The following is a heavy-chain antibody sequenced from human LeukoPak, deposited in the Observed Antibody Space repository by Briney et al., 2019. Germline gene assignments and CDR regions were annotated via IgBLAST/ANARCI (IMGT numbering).Heavy chain of an antibody. D-gene: IGHD1-26*01. V-gene: IGHV4-4*02. J-gene: IGHJ4*02. CDR2: ISLTGRT. Sequence: ETLSLTCGVSGGSITSTNWWSWVRQPPGQGLEWIGEISLTGRTNYNPSLIGRVILSLDESRNQLSLTLTSVTAADTAMYYCTRESGPYCPFGYWGQGTLVVVPS. CDR3: TRESGPYCPFGY. CDR1: GGSITSTNW.